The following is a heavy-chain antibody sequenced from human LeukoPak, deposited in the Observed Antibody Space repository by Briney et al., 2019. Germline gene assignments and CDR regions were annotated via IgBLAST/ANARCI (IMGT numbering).Heavy chain of an antibody. CDR1: SGSIRSYY. V-gene: IGHV4-59*12. J-gene: IGHJ4*02. D-gene: IGHD6-13*01. CDR2: VYYSGST. CDR3: AGLYSSSSILSDY. Sequence: SETLSLTCTVSSGSIRSYYWSWIRQPPGKGLEWIGYVYYSGSTDYNPSLKSRVTISVDTSKNQFSLNLTTVTAADTAVYYCAGLYSSSSILSDYWGQGTLVTVSS.